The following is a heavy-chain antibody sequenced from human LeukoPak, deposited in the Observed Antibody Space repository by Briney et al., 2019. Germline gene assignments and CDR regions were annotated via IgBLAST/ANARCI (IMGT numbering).Heavy chain of an antibody. J-gene: IGHJ4*02. CDR3: ARGSRDPSGGYVGDY. CDR2: IWYDGSNK. Sequence: GGSLRLSCAASGFTFSNYGMHWVRQAPGKGLEWVAVIWYDGSNKYYADSVKGRFTISRDNSKNTLYLQMNSLRAEDTAVYYCARGSRDPSGGYVGDYWGQGTLVTVSS. D-gene: IGHD5-12*01. V-gene: IGHV3-33*01. CDR1: GFTFSNYG.